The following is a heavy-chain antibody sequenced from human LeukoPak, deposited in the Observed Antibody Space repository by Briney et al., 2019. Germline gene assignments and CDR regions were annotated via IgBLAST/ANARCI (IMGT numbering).Heavy chain of an antibody. CDR3: ARTKTINYGDYGLDY. CDR1: GFIVSSNY. J-gene: IGHJ4*02. CDR2: IYSGGST. Sequence: GGSLRLSCAASGFIVSSNYMSWVRQAPGKGLEWVSVIYSGGSTYYADSVKGRFTISRDNSKNTLSLQMNSLRAEDTAVYYCARTKTINYGDYGLDYWGQGTLVTVSS. D-gene: IGHD4-17*01. V-gene: IGHV3-66*01.